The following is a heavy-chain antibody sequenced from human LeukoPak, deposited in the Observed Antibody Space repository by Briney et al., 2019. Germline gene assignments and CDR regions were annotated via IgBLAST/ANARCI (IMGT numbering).Heavy chain of an antibody. CDR3: ARLFGTQQLVPSISDY. D-gene: IGHD6-13*01. CDR1: GGSISSSSYY. CDR2: IYYSGST. V-gene: IGHV4-39*01. Sequence: SSETLSLTCTVSGGSISSSSYYWGWIRQPPGKGLEWIGSIYYSGSTYYNPSLKSRVTISVDASKNQFSLKLSSVTAADTAEYYCARLFGTQQLVPSISDYWGQGTLVTVSS. J-gene: IGHJ4*02.